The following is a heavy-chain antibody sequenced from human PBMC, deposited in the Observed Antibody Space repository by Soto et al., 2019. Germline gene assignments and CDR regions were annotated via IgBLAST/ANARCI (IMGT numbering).Heavy chain of an antibody. Sequence: SETLSLTCTVTGDSISSRSYYWGWIRQPPGKGLEWIGSIYYSGSTYNNPSLRSRVSMSIDTPKNQFSLKLSSVTAADTAVYYCARVGDWNDVRYYFDYWGQGTLVTVSS. J-gene: IGHJ4*02. CDR2: IYYSGST. V-gene: IGHV4-39*07. CDR1: GDSISSRSYY. CDR3: ARVGDWNDVRYYFDY. D-gene: IGHD1-1*01.